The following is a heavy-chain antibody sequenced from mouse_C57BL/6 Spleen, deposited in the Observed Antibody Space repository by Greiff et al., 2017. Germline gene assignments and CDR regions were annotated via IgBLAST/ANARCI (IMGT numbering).Heavy chain of an antibody. J-gene: IGHJ1*03. CDR2: IWTGGGT. Sequence: VQLQQSGPGLVAPSQSLSITCTVSGFSLTSYAISWVRQPPGKGLEWLGVIWTGGGTNYNSALKSRLSISKDNSKSQGFLEMNSLQTDDTARYYCARNDYYGSSYYWYFDVWGTGTTVTVSS. V-gene: IGHV2-9-1*01. CDR3: ARNDYYGSSYYWYFDV. CDR1: GFSLTSYA. D-gene: IGHD1-1*01.